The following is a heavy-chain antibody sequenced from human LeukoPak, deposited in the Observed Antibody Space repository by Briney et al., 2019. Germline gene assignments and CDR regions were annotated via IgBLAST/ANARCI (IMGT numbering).Heavy chain of an antibody. J-gene: IGHJ5*02. V-gene: IGHV1-69*08. Sequence: SVKVSCKASGYTFTGHYMHWVRQAPGQGLEWMGRITPIIDSAKYAQKFRDRLTITADTYTGTAYMELSSLTPEDTALYYCTRVNLRGSQYNWFDPWGQGTLVIVSS. CDR1: GYTFTGHY. D-gene: IGHD1-26*01. CDR2: ITPIIDSA. CDR3: TRVNLRGSQYNWFDP.